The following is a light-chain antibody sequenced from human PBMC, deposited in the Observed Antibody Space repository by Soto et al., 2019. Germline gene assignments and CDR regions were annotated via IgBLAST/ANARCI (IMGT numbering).Light chain of an antibody. CDR3: QQYDKWPPSNT. CDR1: QSVSSN. J-gene: IGKJ2*01. V-gene: IGKV3-15*01. CDR2: GAS. Sequence: EIVMTQSPATLSVSPGEGATVSCRASQSVSSNLAWYQQKPGQAPRLLIYGASTRATGIPARFSGSGSGTGLTLTLSILQSEDFAVYYCQQYDKWPPSNTFGQGTKLEIK.